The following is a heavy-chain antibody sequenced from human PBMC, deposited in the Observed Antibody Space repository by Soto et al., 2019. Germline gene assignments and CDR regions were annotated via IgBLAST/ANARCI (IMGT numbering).Heavy chain of an antibody. Sequence: ASVKVSCKASGYIFTSYGISWVRQAPGQGLEWMGWISAYNGNTNYAQKLQGRVTMTTDTSTSTAYMELRSLRSDDTAVYYCARDRDTFGGVIVPSDFDYWGQGTLVTVSS. V-gene: IGHV1-18*01. D-gene: IGHD3-16*02. CDR1: GYIFTSYG. CDR2: ISAYNGNT. J-gene: IGHJ4*02. CDR3: ARDRDTFGGVIVPSDFDY.